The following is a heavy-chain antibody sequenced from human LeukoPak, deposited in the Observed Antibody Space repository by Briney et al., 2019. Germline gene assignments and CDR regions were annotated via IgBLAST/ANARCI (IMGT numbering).Heavy chain of an antibody. Sequence: SETLSLTCAVYNGSFSGYYWSWIRQPPGKGLEWIGEINHSGSTNYNPSLKSRVTISVDTSKNQFSLKLSSVTAADTAVYYCARGRGYSYGYGRRHFDYWGQGTLVTVSS. V-gene: IGHV4-34*01. CDR3: ARGRGYSYGYGRRHFDY. J-gene: IGHJ4*02. CDR2: INHSGST. CDR1: NGSFSGYY. D-gene: IGHD5-18*01.